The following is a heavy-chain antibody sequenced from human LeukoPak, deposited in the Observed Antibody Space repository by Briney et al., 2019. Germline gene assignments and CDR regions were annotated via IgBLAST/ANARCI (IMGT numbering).Heavy chain of an antibody. CDR1: GYTFTSYD. Sequence: ASVKVSCKASGYTFTSYDINWVRQATGQGLEWMGWMNPNSGNTGYAQKFQGRVTMTRNTSISTAYMELSSLRSEDTAVYYCARGRVFYDSSGYFPVAFDIWGQGTMVTVSS. V-gene: IGHV1-8*01. D-gene: IGHD3-22*01. CDR2: MNPNSGNT. J-gene: IGHJ3*02. CDR3: ARGRVFYDSSGYFPVAFDI.